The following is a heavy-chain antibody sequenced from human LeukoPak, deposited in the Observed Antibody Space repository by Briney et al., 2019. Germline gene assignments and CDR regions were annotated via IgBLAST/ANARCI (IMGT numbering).Heavy chain of an antibody. CDR1: GFTFSNYA. Sequence: GGSLRLSFAASGFTFSNYAMSWVRQAPGKGLEWVSAISGVGGATYYADSVKGRFTISRDNSKNTVYLQMRSLRAEDTAVYYCAKDRMVREISRISDYWGQGTLVTGSS. CDR3: AKDRMVREISRISDY. J-gene: IGHJ4*02. D-gene: IGHD3-10*01. CDR2: ISGVGGAT. V-gene: IGHV3-23*01.